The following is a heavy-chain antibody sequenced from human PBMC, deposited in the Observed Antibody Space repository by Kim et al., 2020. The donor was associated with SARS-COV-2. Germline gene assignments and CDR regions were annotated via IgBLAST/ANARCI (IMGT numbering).Heavy chain of an antibody. CDR3: ASCGGDCLLFQH. CDR2: IIPIFGTA. D-gene: IGHD2-21*02. J-gene: IGHJ1*01. Sequence: SVKVSCKASGGTFSSYAINWVRQAPGQGLEWMGGIIPIFGTANYAQKFQGRVTITADESTSTAYMELSSLRSEDTAVYYCASCGGDCLLFQHWGQGTLVTVSS. V-gene: IGHV1-69*13. CDR1: GGTFSSYA.